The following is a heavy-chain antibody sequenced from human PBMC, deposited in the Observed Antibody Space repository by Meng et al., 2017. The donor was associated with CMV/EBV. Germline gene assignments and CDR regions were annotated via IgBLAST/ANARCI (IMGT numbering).Heavy chain of an antibody. D-gene: IGHD5-24*01. CDR3: ARMPRDGYNYIDY. CDR1: GGTFSSYA. V-gene: IGHV1-69*01. Sequence: QGHAVQSGAEGKKPGSSVKVSCKASGGTFSSYAISWVRQAPGQGLEWMGGIIPIFGTANYAQKFQGRVTITADESTSTAYMELSSLRSEDTAVYYCARMPRDGYNYIDYWGQGTLVTVSS. J-gene: IGHJ4*02. CDR2: IIPIFGTA.